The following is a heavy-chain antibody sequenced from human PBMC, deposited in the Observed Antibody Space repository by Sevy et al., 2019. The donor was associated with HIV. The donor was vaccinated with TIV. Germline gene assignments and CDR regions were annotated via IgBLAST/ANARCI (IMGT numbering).Heavy chain of an antibody. J-gene: IGHJ5*02. CDR2: ISSSSYI. V-gene: IGHV3-21*01. CDR3: AIEGHRRVLWFGELNWFDP. CDR1: GFTFSSYS. D-gene: IGHD3-10*01. Sequence: GGSLRLSCAASGFTFSSYSMNWVRQAPGKGLEWVSSISSSSYIYYADSVKGRFTISRDNAKNSLYLQMNSLRAEDTAVYYCAIEGHRRVLWFGELNWFDPWGQGTLVTVSS.